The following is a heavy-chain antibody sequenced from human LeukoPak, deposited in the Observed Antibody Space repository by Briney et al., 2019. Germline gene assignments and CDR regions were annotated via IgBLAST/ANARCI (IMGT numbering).Heavy chain of an antibody. V-gene: IGHV3-30*02. CDR3: AKDNGEGYYDSSGYYVLDY. Sequence: PGGSLRLSCAASGFTFSSYGMHWVRQAPGKGLEWVAVIWYDGSNKYYADSVKGRFTISRDNSKNTLYLQMNSLRAEDTAVYYCAKDNGEGYYDSSGYYVLDYWGQGTLVTVSS. D-gene: IGHD3-22*01. CDR1: GFTFSSYG. J-gene: IGHJ4*02. CDR2: IWYDGSNK.